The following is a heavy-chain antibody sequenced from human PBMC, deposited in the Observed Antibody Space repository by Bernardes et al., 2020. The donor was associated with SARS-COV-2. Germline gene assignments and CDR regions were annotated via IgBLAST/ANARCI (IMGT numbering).Heavy chain of an antibody. CDR2: IKRDGSEK. V-gene: IGHV3-7*01. J-gene: IGHJ4*02. CDR3: ARGSGNYYHDY. CDR1: GFTFSNYW. Sequence: GGSLRLSCAASGFTFSNYWMSWVRQAPGKGLEWVANIKRDGSEKYYVDSVKGRFTISRDNAKNTLYLQMNSLRAEDAAVYFCARGSGNYYHDYWGQGTVVTVSS. D-gene: IGHD3-10*01.